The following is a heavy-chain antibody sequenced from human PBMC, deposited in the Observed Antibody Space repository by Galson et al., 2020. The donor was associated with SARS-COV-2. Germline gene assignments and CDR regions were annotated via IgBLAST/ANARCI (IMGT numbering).Heavy chain of an antibody. CDR2: ISYDGSNK. CDR3: ARDGNFWSSYVPPDY. D-gene: IGHD3-3*01. CDR1: GFTFSSYA. J-gene: IGHJ4*02. Sequence: GGSLRLSCAASGFTFSSYAMHWVRQAPGKGLEWVAVISYDGSNKYYADSVKGRFTISRDNSKNTLYLQMNSLRAEDTAVYYCARDGNFWSSYVPPDYWGQGTLVTVSS. V-gene: IGHV3-30*04.